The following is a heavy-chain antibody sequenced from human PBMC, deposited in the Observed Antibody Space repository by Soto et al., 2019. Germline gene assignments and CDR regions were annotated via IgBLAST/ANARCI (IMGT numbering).Heavy chain of an antibody. CDR3: ASRDPGTSVDY. V-gene: IGHV4-4*02. D-gene: IGHD1-7*01. CDR1: GGSFSSNNW. Sequence: SETLSLTCAVSGGSFSSNNWWTWVRQPPGQGLVWIGEIYRTGSTNYKPSLKSRVTISLDKSENQFSLKVTALTAADTAVYYCASRDPGTSVDYWGQGTLVTVSS. J-gene: IGHJ4*02. CDR2: IYRTGST.